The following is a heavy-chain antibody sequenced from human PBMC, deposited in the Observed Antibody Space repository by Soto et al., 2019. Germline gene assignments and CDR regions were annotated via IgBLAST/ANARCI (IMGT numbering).Heavy chain of an antibody. CDR3: ARSSVFPIFGVVIPTYYFVY. D-gene: IGHD3-3*01. CDR2: IYYSGST. V-gene: IGHV4-59*01. CDR1: GGSISSYY. Sequence: PSETLSLTCTVSGGSISSYYWSWIRQPPGKGLEWLGYIYYSGSTNYNPSLKSRVTISVDTSKNQFSLKLSSVTAADTAVYYCARSSVFPIFGVVIPTYYFVYWGQGTLLTVSS. J-gene: IGHJ4*02.